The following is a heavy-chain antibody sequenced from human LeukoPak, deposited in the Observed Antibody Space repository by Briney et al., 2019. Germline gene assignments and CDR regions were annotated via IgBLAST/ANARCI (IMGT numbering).Heavy chain of an antibody. D-gene: IGHD5-18*01. Sequence: GGSLRLSCAASGLTFISYWMHWVRQAPGKGLVWVSRINGYGSSTDFADSVKGRFTISRDNAKNTLYLQMNSLRAEDTAVYYCARDAPGNTALDYWGQGTLVTVSS. V-gene: IGHV3-74*01. CDR3: ARDAPGNTALDY. CDR1: GLTFISYW. J-gene: IGHJ4*02. CDR2: INGYGSST.